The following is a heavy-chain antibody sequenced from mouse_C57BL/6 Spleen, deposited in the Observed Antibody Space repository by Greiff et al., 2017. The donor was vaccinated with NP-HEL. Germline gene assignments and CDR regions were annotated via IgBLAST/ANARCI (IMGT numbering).Heavy chain of an antibody. D-gene: IGHD2-5*01. J-gene: IGHJ4*01. V-gene: IGHV3-6*01. Sequence: EVQLLESGPGLVKPSQSLSLTCSVTGYSITSGYYWNWIRQFPGNKLEWMGYISYDGSNNYNPSLKNRISITRDTSKNQFFLKLNSVTTEDTATYYCARENSNYLYAMDYWGQGTSVTVSS. CDR2: ISYDGSN. CDR3: ARENSNYLYAMDY. CDR1: GYSITSGYY.